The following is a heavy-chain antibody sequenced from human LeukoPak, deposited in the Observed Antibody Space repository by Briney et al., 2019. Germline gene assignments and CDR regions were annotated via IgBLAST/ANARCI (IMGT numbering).Heavy chain of an antibody. Sequence: GGSLRLSCAAAGFTVSSNYMSWVRQAPGKGLEWVSVIYSGGSTYYADSVKGRFTISRDNSKNTLYLQVNSLRAEDTAVYYCASPLSITMVRGVKGYYGMDVWGKGTTVTVSS. D-gene: IGHD3-10*01. CDR3: ASPLSITMVRGVKGYYGMDV. J-gene: IGHJ6*04. CDR2: IYSGGST. CDR1: GFTVSSNY. V-gene: IGHV3-53*01.